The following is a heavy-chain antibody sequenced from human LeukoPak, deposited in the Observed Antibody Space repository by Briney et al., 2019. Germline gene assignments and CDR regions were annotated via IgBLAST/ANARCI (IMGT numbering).Heavy chain of an antibody. CDR2: IKQDGSEK. CDR1: GFTFSSYW. V-gene: IGHV3-7*01. J-gene: IGHJ4*02. D-gene: IGHD5-24*01. CDR3: ARDQEMATIMYFDY. Sequence: GGSLRLSCAASGFTFSSYWMSWVRQAPGKGLEWVANIKQDGSEKYYVDSVKGRFTISRDNAKNSLYLQMNSLRAEDTAVYYCARDQEMATIMYFDYWGQGTLVTVSS.